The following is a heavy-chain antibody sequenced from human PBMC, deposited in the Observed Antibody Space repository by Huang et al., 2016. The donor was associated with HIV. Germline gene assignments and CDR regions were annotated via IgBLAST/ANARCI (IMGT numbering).Heavy chain of an antibody. Sequence: QVQLVQSGAEVKKPGASVKVSCKASGYTFSSFGISWVRQAPGQGLEWVGWISVYNGNTKFAQKFQGRPTMTTDPSTSTAYMELRSLRSDDTAVYYCARGGGIQLWLLGYYYMDVWGNGTTVTVSS. CDR3: ARGGGIQLWLLGYYYMDV. V-gene: IGHV1-18*01. CDR2: ISVYNGNT. D-gene: IGHD5-18*01. J-gene: IGHJ6*03. CDR1: GYTFSSFG.